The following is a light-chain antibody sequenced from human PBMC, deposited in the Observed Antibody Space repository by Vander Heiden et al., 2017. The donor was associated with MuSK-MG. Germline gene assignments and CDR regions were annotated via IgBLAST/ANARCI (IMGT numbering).Light chain of an antibody. CDR1: SSNVGGYNY. J-gene: IGLJ3*02. V-gene: IGLV2-14*01. CDR3: SSYTSGSVWV. Sequence: QSALTQPASVSASAGQSITISCTGTSSNVGGYNYVSWFQQHPGKGPKLMIYDVSNRPSGVSNRFSGSKSGNTASLTISGLQAEDEADYYCSSYTSGSVWVFGGGTKLTVL. CDR2: DVS.